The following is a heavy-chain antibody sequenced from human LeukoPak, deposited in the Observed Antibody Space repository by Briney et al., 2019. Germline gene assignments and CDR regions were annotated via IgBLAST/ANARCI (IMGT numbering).Heavy chain of an antibody. CDR1: GGSISSYY. V-gene: IGHV4-4*09. CDR3: ARQAGITMVRGVNAPADYYYYYGMDV. J-gene: IGHJ6*02. CDR2: IYTSGST. D-gene: IGHD3-10*01. Sequence: SETLSLTCTVSGGSISSYYWSWIRQPPGKGLEWIGCIYTSGSTNYNPSLKSRVTISVDTSKNQFSLKLSSVTAADTAVYYCARQAGITMVRGVNAPADYYYYYGMDVWGQGTTVTVSS.